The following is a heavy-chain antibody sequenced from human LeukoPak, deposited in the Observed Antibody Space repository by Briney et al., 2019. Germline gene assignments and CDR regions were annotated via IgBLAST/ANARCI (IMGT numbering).Heavy chain of an antibody. CDR3: ARGGSSSWRSLGFYYYYMDV. D-gene: IGHD6-13*01. CDR2: IYYSGTT. CDR1: GGSISSSPYY. V-gene: IGHV4-39*07. J-gene: IGHJ6*03. Sequence: SETLSLTCTVSGGSISSSPYYWGWIRQPPGKGLEWIGSIYYSGTTHYSPSLESRVTISVDTSKNQFSLKLSSVTAADTAVYYCARGGSSSWRSLGFYYYYMDVWGKGTTVTVSS.